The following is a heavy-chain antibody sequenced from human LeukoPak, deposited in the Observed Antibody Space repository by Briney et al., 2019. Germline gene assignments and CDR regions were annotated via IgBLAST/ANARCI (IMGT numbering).Heavy chain of an antibody. D-gene: IGHD3-10*01. CDR1: GFTFSNFG. Sequence: GGSLRLSCTASGFTFSNFGMSWVRQAPGKGLEWVSHLTGSGGSTYYAGSVKGRFTISRDNSKNTLYLQMNSLRAEDTAVYYCAKRNYLGAGTHSFDFWGQGTLVTVSS. CDR2: LTGSGGST. V-gene: IGHV3-23*01. CDR3: AKRNYLGAGTHSFDF. J-gene: IGHJ4*02.